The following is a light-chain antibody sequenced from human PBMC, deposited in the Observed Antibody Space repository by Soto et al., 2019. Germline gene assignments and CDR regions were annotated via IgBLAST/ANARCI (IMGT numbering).Light chain of an antibody. V-gene: IGKV1-12*01. CDR3: QQSKSFPLT. CDR2: VAS. CDR1: QDIGNW. J-gene: IGKJ4*01. Sequence: DIQMTQSPSSVSASVGDRLTISCRASQDIGNWLAWYQQQPGQAPKLLIYVASNLQSGVPSRFSGSGSGTDFTLTISSLQPEDVATYFCQQSKSFPLTFGGGTKVDI.